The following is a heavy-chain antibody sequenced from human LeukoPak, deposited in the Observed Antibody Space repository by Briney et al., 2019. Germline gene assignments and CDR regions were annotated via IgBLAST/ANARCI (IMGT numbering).Heavy chain of an antibody. J-gene: IGHJ4*02. V-gene: IGHV7-4-1*02. D-gene: IGHD3-3*01. Sequence: ASVKVSCKASGYTFTSYTMNWVRQAPGQGLEWMGWINTNTGNPTYAQGFTGRFVFSLDTSVSTAYLQISSLKAEDTAVYYCARSYYHFWSDYQYPGDYWGQGTLVTVSS. CDR3: ARSYYHFWSDYQYPGDY. CDR1: GYTFTSYT. CDR2: INTNTGNP.